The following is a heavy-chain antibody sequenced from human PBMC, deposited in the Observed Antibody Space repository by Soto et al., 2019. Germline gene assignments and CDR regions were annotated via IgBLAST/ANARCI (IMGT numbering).Heavy chain of an antibody. CDR2: IIPILGIA. CDR1: GGTFSSYT. V-gene: IGHV1-69*04. Sequence: SVKVSCKASGGTFSSYTISWVRQAPGQGLEWMGRIIPILGIANYAQKFQGRVTITADKSTGTAYMELSSLRSEDTAVYYCARDRGTRDFEYWGQGTLVTVSS. CDR3: ARDRGTRDFEY. D-gene: IGHD2-2*01. J-gene: IGHJ4*02.